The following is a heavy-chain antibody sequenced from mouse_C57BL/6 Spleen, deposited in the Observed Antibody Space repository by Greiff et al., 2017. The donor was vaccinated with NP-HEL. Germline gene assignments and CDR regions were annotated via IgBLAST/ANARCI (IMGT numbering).Heavy chain of an antibody. J-gene: IGHJ2*01. CDR3: ATRGDTAQATYGYFDY. V-gene: IGHV1-69*01. Sequence: QVQLQQPGAELVMPGASVKLSCKASGYTFTSYWMHWVKQRPGQGLEWIGEIDPSDSYTNYNQKFKGKSTLTVDKSSSTAYMQLSRLTSEDSAVYYCATRGDTAQATYGYFDYWGQGTTLTVSS. CDR2: IDPSDSYT. CDR1: GYTFTSYW. D-gene: IGHD3-2*02.